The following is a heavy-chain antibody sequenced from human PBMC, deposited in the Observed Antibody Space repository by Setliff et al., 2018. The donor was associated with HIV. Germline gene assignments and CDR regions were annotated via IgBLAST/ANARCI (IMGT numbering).Heavy chain of an antibody. D-gene: IGHD4-4*01. Sequence: HPGGSLRLSCVGSGFSLSDHWMSWVRQAPGNGLEWVANINRDGSAKNYVDSVRGRFTISRDNAKNSLYLHMNSLRADDTAVYFCVRDITTCWDVWGQGTTVTVSS. CDR2: INRDGSAK. CDR3: VRDITTCWDV. CDR1: GFSLSDHW. V-gene: IGHV3-7*01. J-gene: IGHJ6*02.